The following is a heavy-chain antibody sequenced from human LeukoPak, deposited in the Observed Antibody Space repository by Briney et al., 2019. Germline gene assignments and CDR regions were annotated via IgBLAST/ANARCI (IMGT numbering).Heavy chain of an antibody. V-gene: IGHV5-51*01. CDR1: GYGFNSYW. CDR2: IYPGDSDT. D-gene: IGHD2-15*01. J-gene: IGHJ4*02. Sequence: GESLKISCQGSGYGFNSYWIAWGRGMPGKGVGWMGIIYPGDSDTRYSPSFRGQITISADKSINTAYLRWSSLKASDTAMYYCARAYYCGGGSCKLEYWGQGTLVTVSS. CDR3: ARAYYCGGGSCKLEY.